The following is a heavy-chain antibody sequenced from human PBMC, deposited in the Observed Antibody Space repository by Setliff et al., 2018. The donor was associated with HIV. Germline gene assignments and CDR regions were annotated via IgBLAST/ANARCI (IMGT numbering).Heavy chain of an antibody. Sequence: GGSLRLSCEVSAFTFSSFEMNWVRQAPGKGLDWVSYISNSGTTIYYADPVKGRFTISRDNDRNLLYLQMNSLRVEDTAVYYCTRSRPPIDDAFDIWGQGTMVTVSS. CDR3: TRSRPPIDDAFDI. D-gene: IGHD2-15*01. CDR2: ISNSGTTI. V-gene: IGHV3-48*03. CDR1: AFTFSSFE. J-gene: IGHJ3*02.